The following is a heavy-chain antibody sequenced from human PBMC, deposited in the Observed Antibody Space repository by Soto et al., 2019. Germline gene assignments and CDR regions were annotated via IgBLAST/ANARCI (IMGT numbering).Heavy chain of an antibody. CDR2: ISYDGSNK. Sequence: PGGSLRLSCAASGFTFSSYGMHWVRQAPGKGLEWVAVISYDGSNKYYADSVKGRFTISRDNSKNTLYLQMNSLRAEDTAVYYCAKVKFDNYYDSSGPDAFDIWGQGTMVTVSS. J-gene: IGHJ3*02. V-gene: IGHV3-30*18. CDR1: GFTFSSYG. CDR3: AKVKFDNYYDSSGPDAFDI. D-gene: IGHD3-22*01.